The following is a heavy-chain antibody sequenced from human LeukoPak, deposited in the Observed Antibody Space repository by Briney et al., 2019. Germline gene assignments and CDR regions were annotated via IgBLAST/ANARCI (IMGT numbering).Heavy chain of an antibody. D-gene: IGHD4-17*01. V-gene: IGHV3-33*01. CDR1: GFPFSSYG. CDR3: ARYYGDSYYFDY. Sequence: GRSLRLSCATSGFPFSSYGMHWVRQAPGKGLEWVALTWYDGSSKYYADSVKGRITISRDNSKNTLYLQMNSLRAEDTAVYYCARYYGDSYYFDYWGQGTLVTVSS. CDR2: TWYDGSSK. J-gene: IGHJ4*02.